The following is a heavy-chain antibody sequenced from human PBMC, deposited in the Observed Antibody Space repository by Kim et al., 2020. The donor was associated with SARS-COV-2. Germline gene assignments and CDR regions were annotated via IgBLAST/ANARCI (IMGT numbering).Heavy chain of an antibody. CDR1: GFTFSSDA. CDR2: ISGSGGST. D-gene: IGHD3-10*01. J-gene: IGHJ4*02. V-gene: IGHV3-23*01. CDR3: ARHLRGGYGSGTYYVDN. Sequence: GGSLRLSCAASGFTFSSDAMSWVRQAPGKGLEWVSGISGSGGSTYYADSVKGRFTISIDTSKNTLYLQMNSLRAEDTALYYCARHLRGGYGSGTYYVDNWGQGTLVTVSP.